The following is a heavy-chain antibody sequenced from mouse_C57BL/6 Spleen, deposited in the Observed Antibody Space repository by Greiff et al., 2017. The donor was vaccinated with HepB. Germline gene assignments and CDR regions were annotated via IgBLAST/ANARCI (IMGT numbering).Heavy chain of an antibody. J-gene: IGHJ4*01. CDR1: GYAFSSSW. CDR2: IYPGDGDT. D-gene: IGHD1-3*01. V-gene: IGHV1-82*01. Sequence: VQLQQSGPELVKPGASVKISCKASGYAFSSSWMNWVKQRPGKGLEWIGRIYPGDGDTNYNGKFKGKATLTADKSSSTAYMQLSSLTSEDSAVYFCARGGYNSRGAMDYWGQGTSVTVSS. CDR3: ARGGYNSRGAMDY.